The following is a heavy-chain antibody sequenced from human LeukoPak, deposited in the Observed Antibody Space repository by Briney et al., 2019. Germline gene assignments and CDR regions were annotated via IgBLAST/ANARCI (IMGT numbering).Heavy chain of an antibody. D-gene: IGHD3-22*01. CDR2: ITTKSSYI. CDR1: GFTFSSYS. Sequence: GGSLRLSCVASGFTFSSYSMNWVRQAPGKGLEWVSSITTKSSYIYYADSVKGRFTISRDNAKNSLYLQMNSLRADDTAVYYCASAHDSSGYYFPNDYWGQGTLVTVSS. V-gene: IGHV3-21*01. CDR3: ASAHDSSGYYFPNDY. J-gene: IGHJ4*02.